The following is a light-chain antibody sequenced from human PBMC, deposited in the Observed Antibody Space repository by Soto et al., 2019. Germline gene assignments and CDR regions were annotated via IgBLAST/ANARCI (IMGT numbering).Light chain of an antibody. CDR2: EVS. CDR1: SSDVGSYNR. V-gene: IGLV2-18*02. J-gene: IGLJ2*01. CDR3: SSYTSSSAWV. Sequence: QSALTQPPSVSGSPGQSVTISCTGTSSDVGSYNRVCWYQQPPGTAPKLMIYEVSNRPSGVPDRFSGSKSGNTASLTISGLQAEDEADYYFSSYTSSSAWVFGGGTKLTVL.